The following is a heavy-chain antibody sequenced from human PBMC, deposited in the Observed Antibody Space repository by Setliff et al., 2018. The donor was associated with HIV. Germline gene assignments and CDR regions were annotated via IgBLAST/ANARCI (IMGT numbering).Heavy chain of an antibody. D-gene: IGHD3-16*01. CDR3: ARGTKVVWGRWFDP. CDR2: IYTSGST. CDR1: GGSISSGSYY. J-gene: IGHJ5*02. Sequence: SETLSFTCTVSGGSISSGSYYWSWIRQPAGKGLEWIGHIYTSGSTNYNPSLKSRVTISEDTSKHQFSLKLTSVTAADTAVYYCARGTKVVWGRWFDPWGQGTLVTVSS. V-gene: IGHV4-61*09.